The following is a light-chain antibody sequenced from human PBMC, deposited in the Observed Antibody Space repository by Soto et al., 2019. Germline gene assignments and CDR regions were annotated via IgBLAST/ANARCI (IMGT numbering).Light chain of an antibody. CDR2: WAS. V-gene: IGKV4-1*01. CDR1: QSVLYSSNNKNY. CDR3: QQYYGSSST. J-gene: IGKJ2*01. Sequence: DIVMTQSPDSLAASLGERATINCKSSQSVLYSSNNKNYLAWYQQKLGQPPKLLIYWASTRESGVPDRFSGSGSGTDFTLTISSLQAEDVAVYYCQQYYGSSSTFGQGTRLEIK.